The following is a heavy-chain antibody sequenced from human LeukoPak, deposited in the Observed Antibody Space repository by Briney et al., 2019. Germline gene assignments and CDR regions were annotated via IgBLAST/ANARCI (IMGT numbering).Heavy chain of an antibody. CDR2: ISGSGGST. D-gene: IGHD6-19*01. Sequence: GGSLRLSCAASGFTFSSYAMSWVRQAPGKGLEWVSTISGSGGSTYYADSVKGRFTISRDNSKNTLFLQMNSLRAEDTAIYYCAKVPTAVAASRIYFDYCGQGTLVTVSS. CDR3: AKVPTAVAASRIYFDY. J-gene: IGHJ4*02. CDR1: GFTFSSYA. V-gene: IGHV3-23*01.